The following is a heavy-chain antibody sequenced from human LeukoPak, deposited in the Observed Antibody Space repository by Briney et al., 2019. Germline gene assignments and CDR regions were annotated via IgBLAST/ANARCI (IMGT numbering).Heavy chain of an antibody. D-gene: IGHD6-13*01. CDR3: ARDYRYSSSWYPYYYYYGMDV. Sequence: GRSLRLSCAASGFTFSSYAMHWVRQAPGKGLEWVAVISYDRSNKYYADSVKGRFTISRDNSKNTLYLQMNSLRAEDTAVYYCARDYRYSSSWYPYYYYYGMDVWGQGTTVTVSS. V-gene: IGHV3-30-3*01. J-gene: IGHJ6*02. CDR1: GFTFSSYA. CDR2: ISYDRSNK.